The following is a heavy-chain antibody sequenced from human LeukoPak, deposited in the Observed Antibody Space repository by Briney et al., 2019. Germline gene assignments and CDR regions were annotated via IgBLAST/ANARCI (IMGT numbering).Heavy chain of an antibody. J-gene: IGHJ4*02. D-gene: IGHD4/OR15-4a*01. Sequence: GGSLRLSCAASRLTVKDNFMSWVRPAPGEGGEWVSVLYSGGVTYYADSVQGRFTISRDNSENIVFLQMNDLRTEDTAFYYCTRDSANYHFAYWGQGALIIVTA. CDR1: RLTVKDNF. V-gene: IGHV3-66*01. CDR3: TRDSANYHFAY. CDR2: LYSGGVT.